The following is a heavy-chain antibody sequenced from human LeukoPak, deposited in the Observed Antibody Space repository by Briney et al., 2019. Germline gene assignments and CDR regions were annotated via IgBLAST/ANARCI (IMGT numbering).Heavy chain of an antibody. V-gene: IGHV3-74*01. CDR1: GTYW. CDR2: INRDGSST. Sequence: GGSLRLSCAASGTYWMHWVRQAPGKGLVWVSRINRDGSSTSYADSVKGRFTISRDNAKNTLYLQMNSLRAEDTAVYYCAREGDYGDYFDYWGQGTLVTVSS. CDR3: AREGDYGDYFDY. J-gene: IGHJ4*02. D-gene: IGHD4-17*01.